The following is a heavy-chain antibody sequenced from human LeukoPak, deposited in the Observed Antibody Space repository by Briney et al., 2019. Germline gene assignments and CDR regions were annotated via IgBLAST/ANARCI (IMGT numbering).Heavy chain of an antibody. CDR3: ARQRTRYDRSGGWFDP. CDR2: IYYSGNT. V-gene: IGHV4-59*08. D-gene: IGHD3-22*01. J-gene: IGHJ5*02. Sequence: KPSETLSLTCTVSGGSISSYYWSWIRQPPGKGLEWIGYIYYSGNTNYNPSLKSRITISIDTSKNQFSLNLSSVTAADTAVYYCARQRTRYDRSGGWFDPWGQGTLVTVSS. CDR1: GGSISSYY.